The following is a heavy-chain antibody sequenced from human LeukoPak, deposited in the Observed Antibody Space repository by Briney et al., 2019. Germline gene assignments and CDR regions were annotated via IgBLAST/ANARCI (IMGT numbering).Heavy chain of an antibody. J-gene: IGHJ5*02. CDR1: GGSFSGYY. Sequence: SETLSLTCAVYGGSFSGYYWSWIRQPPGKGLEWIGEINHSGSTNYNPSLKSRVTISVDTSKNQFSLKLSSVTAADTAVYYCARTTRGYSYGYGWFDPWGQGTLVTVSS. CDR3: ARTTRGYSYGYGWFDP. CDR2: INHSGST. V-gene: IGHV4-34*01. D-gene: IGHD5-18*01.